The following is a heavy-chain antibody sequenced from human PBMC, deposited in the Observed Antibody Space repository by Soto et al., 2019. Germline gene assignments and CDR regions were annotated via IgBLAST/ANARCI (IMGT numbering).Heavy chain of an antibody. J-gene: IGHJ6*02. V-gene: IGHV3-30*18. CDR2: ISYDGSNK. CDR3: AKDLGGYYDSSGYYYEGVYYYYGMDV. CDR1: GFTFSSYG. Sequence: QVQLVESGGGVVQPGRSLRLSCAASGFTFSSYGMHWVRQAPGKGLEWVAVISYDGSNKYYADSVKGRFTISRDNSKNTLYLQMNSLRAEDTAVYYCAKDLGGYYDSSGYYYEGVYYYYGMDVWGQGTTVTVSS. D-gene: IGHD3-22*01.